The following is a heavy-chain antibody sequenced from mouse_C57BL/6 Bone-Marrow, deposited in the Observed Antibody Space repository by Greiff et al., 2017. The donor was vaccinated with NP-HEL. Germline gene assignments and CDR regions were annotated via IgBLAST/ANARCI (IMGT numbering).Heavy chain of an antibody. CDR1: GFTIKDDY. J-gene: IGHJ1*03. Sequence: VQLQQSGAELVRPGASVKLSCTASGFTIKDDYMHWVKQRPEQGLEWIGWIDPENGGTEYAAKFQGKATITEDTSSNTAYLQLSSLTSEDTAVYYCTTPVLHITTVYWDYWGWGTATTVT. CDR2: IDPENGGT. D-gene: IGHD1-1*01. CDR3: TTPVLHITTVYWDYWG. V-gene: IGHV14-4*01.